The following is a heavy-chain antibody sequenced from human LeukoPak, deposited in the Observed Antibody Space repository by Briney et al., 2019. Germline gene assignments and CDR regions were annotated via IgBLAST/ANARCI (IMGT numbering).Heavy chain of an antibody. V-gene: IGHV4-34*01. CDR1: GGSFSGYY. J-gene: IGHJ3*02. CDR3: ASQYYDILTGYYGDAFDI. Sequence: PSETLSLTCAVYGGSFSGYYWSWIRQPPGKGLEWIGEINHSGSTNYNPSLKSRVTISVDTSKNQFSLKLSSVTAADTAVYYCASQYYDILTGYYGDAFDIWGQGTMVTVSS. D-gene: IGHD3-9*01. CDR2: INHSGST.